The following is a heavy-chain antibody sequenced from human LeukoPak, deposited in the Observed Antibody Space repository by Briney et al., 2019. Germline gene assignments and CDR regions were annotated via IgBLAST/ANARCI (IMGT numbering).Heavy chain of an antibody. CDR3: ARDVHGDYGSGWFDP. CDR2: IMPLFGTA. Sequence: ASVEVSCKTSGGTFNNSAISWVRQAPGQGLEWLGGIMPLFGTAGYAQKFQGRVTITKDESTRTVYLELTSLTSDDTAVYYCARDVHGDYGSGWFDPWGQGTLVSVST. J-gene: IGHJ5*02. CDR1: GGTFNNSA. D-gene: IGHD4-17*01. V-gene: IGHV1-69*05.